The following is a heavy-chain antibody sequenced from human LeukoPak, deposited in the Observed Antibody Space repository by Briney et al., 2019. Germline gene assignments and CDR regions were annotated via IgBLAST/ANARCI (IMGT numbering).Heavy chain of an antibody. Sequence: PGGSLRLSCTAPGFTFSSYSMNWVRQAPGKGLEWVSYISTSSTTIYYADSVKGRFTISRDNVNNSLYLQMNSLRAEDTAVYYCAKLWFGDRFFDYWGQGTLVTVSS. V-gene: IGHV3-48*04. CDR1: GFTFSSYS. D-gene: IGHD3-10*01. CDR2: ISTSSTTI. CDR3: AKLWFGDRFFDY. J-gene: IGHJ4*02.